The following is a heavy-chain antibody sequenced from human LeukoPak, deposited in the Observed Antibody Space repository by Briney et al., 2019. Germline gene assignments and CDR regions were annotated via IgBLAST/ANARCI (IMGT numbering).Heavy chain of an antibody. CDR1: GGSISSGDYY. Sequence: ESSETLSLTYTVSGGSISSGDYYWSWIRQPPGKGLEWIGYIYYSGSTYYNPSLKSRVTISVDTSKNQFSLKLSSVTAADTAVYYCASLDSSGYYFLDYWGQGTLVTVSS. J-gene: IGHJ4*02. D-gene: IGHD3-22*01. V-gene: IGHV4-30-4*08. CDR3: ASLDSSGYYFLDY. CDR2: IYYSGST.